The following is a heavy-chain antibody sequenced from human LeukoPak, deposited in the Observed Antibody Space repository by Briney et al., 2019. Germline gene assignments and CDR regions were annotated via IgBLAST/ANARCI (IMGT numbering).Heavy chain of an antibody. D-gene: IGHD3-22*01. V-gene: IGHV3-66*01. CDR3: ARLSFMIVVVTDAFDI. J-gene: IGHJ3*02. CDR2: IYSGGST. Sequence: GGSLRLSCAASGFTLSSNYMSWVRQAPGKGLEWVSVIYSGGSTYYADSVKGRFTISRDNSKNTLYLKMNSLRAEDTAVYYCARLSFMIVVVTDAFDIWGQGTMVTVSS. CDR1: GFTLSSNY.